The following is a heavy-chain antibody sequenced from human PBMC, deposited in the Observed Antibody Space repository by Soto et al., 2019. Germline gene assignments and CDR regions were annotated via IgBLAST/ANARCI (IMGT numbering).Heavy chain of an antibody. CDR2: ISPDASDT. Sequence: GESLKISCKGSGYSFSNYWIGWVRQMPGKGLEWMAIISPDASDTRYSPSFQGQVSISADKSIGTAYLQWSSLKASDTAMYYCARQGGKIVSDVWGQGTMVTVS. CDR3: ARQGGKIVSDV. V-gene: IGHV5-51*01. J-gene: IGHJ3*01. CDR1: GYSFSNYW. D-gene: IGHD3-22*01.